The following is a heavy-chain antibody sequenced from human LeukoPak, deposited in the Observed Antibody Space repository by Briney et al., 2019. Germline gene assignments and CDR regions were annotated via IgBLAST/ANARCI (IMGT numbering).Heavy chain of an antibody. CDR3: ATFDCSSTSCYEYWFDP. J-gene: IGHJ5*02. CDR2: FDPEDGET. CDR1: GYTLTELS. D-gene: IGHD2-2*01. Sequence: ASVKVSCKVSGYTLTELSMHWVRQAPGEGLEWMGGFDPEDGETIYAQKFQGRVTMTEDTSTDTAYMELSSLRSEDTAVYYCATFDCSSTSCYEYWFDPWGQGTLVTVSS. V-gene: IGHV1-24*01.